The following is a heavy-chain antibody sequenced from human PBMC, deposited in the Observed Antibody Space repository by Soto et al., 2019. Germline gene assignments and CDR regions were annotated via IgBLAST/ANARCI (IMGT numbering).Heavy chain of an antibody. Sequence: GSLRLSCAASGFTFSSYSMNWVRQAPGKGLEWVSSISSSSSYIYSADSVKGRFTISRDNAKNSLYLQMNSLRAEDTAVYYCAREDYSNFDYWGQGTLVTVSS. CDR2: ISSSSSYI. J-gene: IGHJ4*02. CDR1: GFTFSSYS. V-gene: IGHV3-21*01. D-gene: IGHD4-4*01. CDR3: AREDYSNFDY.